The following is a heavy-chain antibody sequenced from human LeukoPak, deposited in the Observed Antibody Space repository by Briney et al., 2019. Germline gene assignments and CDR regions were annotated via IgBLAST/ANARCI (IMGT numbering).Heavy chain of an antibody. CDR1: GFTFSSYS. Sequence: PGGSLRLSCAASGFTFSSYSMNLVRQAPGKGLEWVSSISSSSSYIYYADSVKGRFTISRDNAKNSLYLQMNSLRAEDTAVYYCARDQIVGATIDYWGQGTLVTVSS. CDR3: ARDQIVGATIDY. D-gene: IGHD1-26*01. V-gene: IGHV3-21*01. J-gene: IGHJ4*02. CDR2: ISSSSSYI.